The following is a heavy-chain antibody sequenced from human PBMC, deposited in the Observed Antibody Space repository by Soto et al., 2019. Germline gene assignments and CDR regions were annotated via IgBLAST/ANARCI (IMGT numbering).Heavy chain of an antibody. CDR2: ISYDGSDK. CDR3: ARATGADKEDY. J-gene: IGHJ4*02. Sequence: PGGSLRLSCAASGFPFTSYGMHWVREGPDKGLEWVAIISYDGSDKYYADSVKGRFTISRDNSKNTLYMQMNSLRAEDTAVYYCARATGADKEDYWGQGTLVTVSS. CDR1: GFPFTSYG. V-gene: IGHV3-30*03. D-gene: IGHD3-10*01.